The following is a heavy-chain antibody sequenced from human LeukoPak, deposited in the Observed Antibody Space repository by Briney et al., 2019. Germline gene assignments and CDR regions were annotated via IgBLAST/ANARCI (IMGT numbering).Heavy chain of an antibody. J-gene: IGHJ4*02. V-gene: IGHV3-33*08. Sequence: GGSLRLSCAASGFTFSSYAMSWVRQTPGKGLEWVAVIAYDGSRAFYADSVKGRFTISRDNSKNTMSVQMDDLRAEDTAVYYCTRYNNDHLDYWGQGTLVTVSS. CDR2: IAYDGSRA. CDR1: GFTFSSYA. CDR3: TRYNNDHLDY. D-gene: IGHD1-14*01.